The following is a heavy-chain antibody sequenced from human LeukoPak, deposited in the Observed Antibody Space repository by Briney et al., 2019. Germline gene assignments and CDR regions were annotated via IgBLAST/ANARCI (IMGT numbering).Heavy chain of an antibody. V-gene: IGHV4-4*02. Sequence: RTSETLSLTCAVSGGSISSSNWWSWVRQPPGQGLEWIGEIYHSGSTNYNPSLKSRVTISVDKSKNQFSLKLSSVTAADTAVYYCARDYGGNYYYDYWGQGTLVTVSS. CDR3: ARDYGGNYYYDY. CDR1: GGSISSSNW. CDR2: IYHSGST. J-gene: IGHJ4*02. D-gene: IGHD4-23*01.